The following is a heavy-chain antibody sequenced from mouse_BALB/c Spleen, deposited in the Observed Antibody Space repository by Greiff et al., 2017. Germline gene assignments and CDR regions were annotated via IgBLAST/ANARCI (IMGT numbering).Heavy chain of an antibody. Sequence: EVMLVESGGGLVKPGGSLKLSCAASGFTFSSYTMSWVRQTPEKRLEWVATISSGGSYTYYPDSVKGRFTISRDNAKNTLYLQMNSLKSEDTAMYYCTSFYYDYDEGAYWGQGTLVTVSA. CDR3: TSFYYDYDEGAY. J-gene: IGHJ3*01. D-gene: IGHD2-4*01. CDR1: GFTFSSYT. CDR2: ISSGGSYT. V-gene: IGHV5-6-4*01.